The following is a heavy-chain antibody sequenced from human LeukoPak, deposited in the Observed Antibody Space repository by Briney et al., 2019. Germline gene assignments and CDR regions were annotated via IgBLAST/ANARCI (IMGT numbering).Heavy chain of an antibody. CDR2: IRGSGFST. J-gene: IGHJ6*03. V-gene: IGHV3-23*01. D-gene: IGHD3-3*01. Sequence: GGSLRLSCAASGFTFSNHGMSWVRQAPGKGLEWVSGIRGSGFSTDYADSVKGRFTISRDNSRNTLYLQMNSLRVEDTAVYYCVRGGDFWSGYSRGYYMDVWGKGTTVTVSS. CDR1: GFTFSNHG. CDR3: VRGGDFWSGYSRGYYMDV.